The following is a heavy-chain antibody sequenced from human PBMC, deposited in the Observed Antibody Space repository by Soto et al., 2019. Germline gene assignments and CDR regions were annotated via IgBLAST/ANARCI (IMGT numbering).Heavy chain of an antibody. Sequence: QVQLVESGGGVVQPVRSLRLSCAASGFTFSSYGMHWVRQTPGKGLEWVAVISYDGSNKYYADSVKGRFSISRDNSKNTLYLQMNSLRAEDTAVYYCAKDRIGACGYWGQGTLVTVSS. CDR2: ISYDGSNK. D-gene: IGHD1-26*01. V-gene: IGHV3-30*18. CDR1: GFTFSSYG. J-gene: IGHJ4*02. CDR3: AKDRIGACGY.